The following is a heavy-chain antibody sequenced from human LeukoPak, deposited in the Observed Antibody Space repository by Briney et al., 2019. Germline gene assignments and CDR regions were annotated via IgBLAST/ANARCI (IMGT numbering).Heavy chain of an antibody. J-gene: IGHJ4*02. CDR3: ASTRRAAVAGRFDS. CDR2: IYHSGNP. Sequence: KSSETLSLTCNVSGASMSSNYWSWIRQPPGKGLEWIGYIYHSGNPNYSPSVESRVTMSVDESKNQFSLRVHFVSAAETAVYYCASTRRAAVAGRFDSWGQGTLVTVSS. V-gene: IGHV4-4*09. CDR1: GASMSSNY. D-gene: IGHD6-19*01.